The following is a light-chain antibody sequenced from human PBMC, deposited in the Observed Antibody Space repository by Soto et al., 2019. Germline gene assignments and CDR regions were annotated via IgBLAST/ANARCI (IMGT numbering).Light chain of an antibody. Sequence: DIQMTQSPSSLSASVGDRVTITCRASESIARHLNWYQQKPGRAPNLLIYAASSLQNGVPSRFRGGGSGIDFTLTISNLQPEDFATYYCQQTYSTLSITFGQGTRLEIK. J-gene: IGKJ5*01. CDR3: QQTYSTLSIT. CDR2: AAS. CDR1: ESIARH. V-gene: IGKV1-39*01.